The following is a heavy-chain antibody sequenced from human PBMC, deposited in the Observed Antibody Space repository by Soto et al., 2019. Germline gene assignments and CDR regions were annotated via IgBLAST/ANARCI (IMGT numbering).Heavy chain of an antibody. CDR3: ANEKRKITNVWFDP. V-gene: IGHV3-23*01. CDR1: GFIFSTYA. J-gene: IGHJ5*02. D-gene: IGHD1-20*01. CDR2: ISGSGGNT. Sequence: PGGSLRLSCAASGFIFSTYAMSWVRQAPGKGLEWVSSISGSGGNTYYADSVKGRFTISRDNSKNTLYLQMNSLRAEDTAVYYCANEKRKITNVWFDPWGQGTLVTVSS.